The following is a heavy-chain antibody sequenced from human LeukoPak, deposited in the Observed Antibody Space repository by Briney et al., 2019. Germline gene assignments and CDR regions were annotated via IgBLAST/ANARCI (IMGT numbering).Heavy chain of an antibody. CDR2: ISYDGSNK. CDR3: ANQPGLRNY. Sequence: PGGSLRLSCAASGFTFSSYGVHWVRQAPGKGLEWVAVISYDGSNKYYADSVKGRFTISRDNSKNTLYLQMNSLRAEDTAVCYCANQPGLRNYWGQGTLVTVSS. CDR1: GFTFSSYG. J-gene: IGHJ4*02. D-gene: IGHD1-14*01. V-gene: IGHV3-30*18.